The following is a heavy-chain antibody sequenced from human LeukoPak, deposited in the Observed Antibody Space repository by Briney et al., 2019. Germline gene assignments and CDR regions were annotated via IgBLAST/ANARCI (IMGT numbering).Heavy chain of an antibody. CDR1: SFTVSSSY. V-gene: IGHV3-66*04. J-gene: IGHJ4*02. D-gene: IGHD3-10*01. CDR2: IYSGGST. Sequence: GGSLRLSCAASSFTVSSSYMTWVRQAPGKGLEWVSIIYSGGSTYYADSVKGRFTISRDISKNTLYLQMNSLRAEDTAVYYCARLPSGDYWGQGTLVAVSS. CDR3: ARLPSGDY.